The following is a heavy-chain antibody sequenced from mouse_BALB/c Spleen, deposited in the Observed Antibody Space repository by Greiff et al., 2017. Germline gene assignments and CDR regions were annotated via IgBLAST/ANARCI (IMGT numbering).Heavy chain of an antibody. Sequence: EVNVVESGGGLVQPGGSMKLSCVASGFTFSNYWMNWVRQSPEKGLEWVAEIRLKSNNYATHYAESVKGRFTISRDDSKSSVYLQMNNLRAEDTGIYYCTRAGLPHYYAMDYWGQGTSVTVSS. CDR1: GFTFSNYW. J-gene: IGHJ4*01. CDR3: TRAGLPHYYAMDY. CDR2: IRLKSNNYAT. D-gene: IGHD2-2*01. V-gene: IGHV6-6*02.